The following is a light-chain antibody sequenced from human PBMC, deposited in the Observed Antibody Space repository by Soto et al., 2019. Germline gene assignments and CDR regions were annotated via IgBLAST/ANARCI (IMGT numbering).Light chain of an antibody. Sequence: DTRITQSPSSVSGSVGDKVRLSCRASQDIASWLAWYQQKSGKAPNLLIYKASSLESGVPSRFSGSGSGTEFTLTIGGLQPDDFATYYCQQFNSYPITFGQGTRLEI. CDR1: QDIASW. CDR2: KAS. V-gene: IGKV1-5*03. J-gene: IGKJ5*01. CDR3: QQFNSYPIT.